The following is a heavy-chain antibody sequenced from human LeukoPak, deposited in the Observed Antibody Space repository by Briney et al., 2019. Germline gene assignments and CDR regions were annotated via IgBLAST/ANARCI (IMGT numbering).Heavy chain of an antibody. CDR1: GFTFTSYA. J-gene: IGHJ5*02. CDR3: ARQASSSWSGGWFDP. CDR2: INHSGST. V-gene: IGHV4-34*01. D-gene: IGHD6-13*01. Sequence: PGGSLRLSCAASGFTFTSYAMNWVRQPPGKGLEWIGEINHSGSTNYNPSLKSRVTISVDTSKNQFSLKLSSVTAADTAVYYCARQASSSWSGGWFDPWGQGTLVTVSS.